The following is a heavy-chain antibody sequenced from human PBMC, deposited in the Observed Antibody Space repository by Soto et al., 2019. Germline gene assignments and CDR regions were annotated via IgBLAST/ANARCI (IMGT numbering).Heavy chain of an antibody. CDR2: IYYSGST. CDR3: ARQTPPVGSWYGGFDY. V-gene: IGHV4-59*08. J-gene: IGHJ4*02. CDR1: GGSISSYY. D-gene: IGHD6-13*01. Sequence: SETLSLTCTVSGGSISSYYWSWIRQPPGKGLEWIGYIYYSGSTNYNPSLKSRVTISVDTSKNQFSLKLSSVTAADTAVYYCARQTPPVGSWYGGFDYWGQGTLVTVSS.